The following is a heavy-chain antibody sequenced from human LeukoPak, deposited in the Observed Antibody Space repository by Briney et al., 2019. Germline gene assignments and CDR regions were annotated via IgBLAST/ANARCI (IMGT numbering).Heavy chain of an antibody. CDR3: ARVVDDSRSDYFDY. Sequence: SVKVSCKASGYTFTSYGISWVRQAPGQGLEWMGRIIPILGIANYAQKFQGRVTITADKSTSTAYMELSSLRSEDTAVYYCARVVDDSRSDYFDYWGQGTLVTVSS. CDR1: GYTFTSYG. D-gene: IGHD3-22*01. J-gene: IGHJ4*02. V-gene: IGHV1-69*04. CDR2: IIPILGIA.